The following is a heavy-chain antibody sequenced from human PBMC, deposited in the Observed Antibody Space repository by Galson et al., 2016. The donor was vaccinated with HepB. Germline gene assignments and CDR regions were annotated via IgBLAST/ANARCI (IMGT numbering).Heavy chain of an antibody. J-gene: IGHJ4*02. CDR3: VKYVGLDGFDY. CDR1: GFTFSTYP. D-gene: IGHD3/OR15-3a*01. CDR2: INAGGNNR. V-gene: IGHV3-23*01. Sequence: SLRLSCAASGFTFSTYPMGWVRQAPGKGPEWVSGINAGGNNRYYPDSVKGRFAISRDNSKNTLYLQLDNLRGEDTAVYYCVKYVGLDGFDYWGQGTLVIVSS.